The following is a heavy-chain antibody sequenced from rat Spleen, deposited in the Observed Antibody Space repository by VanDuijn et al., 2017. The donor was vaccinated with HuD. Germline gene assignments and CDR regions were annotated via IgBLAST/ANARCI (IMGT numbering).Heavy chain of an antibody. CDR1: GFSLISYS. Sequence: QVQLKESGPGLVQPSQTLSLTCTVSGFSLISYSVNWVRQPPGKGLEWMGVIWGDGSTNYNSALKSRLSISRDTSKNQVFLKMNSLQTDDTGTYYCTIHPRYWGQGVMVTVSS. J-gene: IGHJ2*01. CDR3: TIHPRY. CDR2: IWGDGST. V-gene: IGHV2-13*01. D-gene: IGHD3-1*01.